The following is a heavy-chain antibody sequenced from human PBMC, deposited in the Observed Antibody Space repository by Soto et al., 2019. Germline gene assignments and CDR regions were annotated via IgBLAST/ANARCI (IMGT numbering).Heavy chain of an antibody. CDR2: IWYDGSNK. CDR3: ASEWVYGTGH. CDR1: GFTFSSYG. V-gene: IGHV3-33*01. D-gene: IGHD4-17*01. J-gene: IGHJ4*02. Sequence: QVQLVESGGGVVQPGRSLRLSCAASGFTFSSYGMHWVRQAPGKGLEWVAVIWYDGSNKYYADSVKGRFTISRDNSKNTLYLQMNSLRAEDTAVYYCASEWVYGTGHWGQGTLVTVSS.